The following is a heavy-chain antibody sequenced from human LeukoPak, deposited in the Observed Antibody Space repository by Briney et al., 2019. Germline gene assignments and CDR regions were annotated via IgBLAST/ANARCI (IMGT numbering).Heavy chain of an antibody. D-gene: IGHD3-3*01. CDR3: AKSADFWSGYYPDY. CDR2: LSYSGDA. Sequence: PGGSLRLSCAASGFTFYKYPMNWVRQAPGKGLEWISTLSYSGDAHYADSVTGRFIISRDDSKNTVYLQMNSLRPEDTAVYYCAKSADFWSGYYPDYWGQGTLVTVSS. V-gene: IGHV3-23*01. J-gene: IGHJ4*02. CDR1: GFTFYKYP.